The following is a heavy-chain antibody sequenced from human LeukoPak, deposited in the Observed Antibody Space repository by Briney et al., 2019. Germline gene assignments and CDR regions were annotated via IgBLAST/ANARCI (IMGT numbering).Heavy chain of an antibody. J-gene: IGHJ4*02. V-gene: IGHV3-7*03. Sequence: GGSLRLSCAASGFSFSSYWMNWVRQAPGKGLEWVANIKQDGSEKYYVDSVKGRFTISRDDAKNSLYLQMNSLRAEDTAVYYCASGGYSFFYWGQGTLVTVSS. D-gene: IGHD5-18*01. CDR3: ASGGYSFFY. CDR2: IKQDGSEK. CDR1: GFSFSSYW.